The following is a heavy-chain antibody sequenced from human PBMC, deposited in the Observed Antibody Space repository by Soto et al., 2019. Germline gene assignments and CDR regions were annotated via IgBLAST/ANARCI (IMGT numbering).Heavy chain of an antibody. J-gene: IGHJ4*02. V-gene: IGHV4-39*01. CDR1: GGSISSSSYY. CDR2: IYYSGST. Sequence: SETLSLTCTVSGGSISSSSYYWGWIRQPPGKGLEWIGSIYYSGSTYYNPSLRSRVTISVDTSKNQFSLKLSSVTAADTAVYYCASEPIRGLYCSSTSCFLDYWGQGTLVTVSS. D-gene: IGHD2-2*01. CDR3: ASEPIRGLYCSSTSCFLDY.